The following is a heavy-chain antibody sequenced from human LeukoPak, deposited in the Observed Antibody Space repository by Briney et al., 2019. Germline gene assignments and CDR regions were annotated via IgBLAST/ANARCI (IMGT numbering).Heavy chain of an antibody. J-gene: IGHJ5*02. V-gene: IGHV4-39*01. CDR3: ARHEHKAVAGDT. Sequence: SETLSLTCSVSGGSISGSGYYWGWIRQPPGKGLECIGSIHYSGNTFYSPSLKSRVTISVDTSKNHFSLRLISVTAADTAVYYCARHEHKAVAGDTWGQGTLVTVSS. D-gene: IGHD6-19*01. CDR2: IHYSGNT. CDR1: GGSISGSGYY.